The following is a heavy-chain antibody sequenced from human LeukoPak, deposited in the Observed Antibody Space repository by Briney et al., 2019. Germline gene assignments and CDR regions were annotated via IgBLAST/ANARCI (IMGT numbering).Heavy chain of an antibody. Sequence: SETLSLTCTVSGGSISSDSYFWGWIRQSPGKGLEWIGSIYYSGSTHYNPSLKSRVTISLDTSKSQFSLRLTSVIAADTAVYYCARALASREYFDYWGQGTLVTVSS. V-gene: IGHV4-39*07. J-gene: IGHJ4*02. CDR2: IYYSGST. D-gene: IGHD1-26*01. CDR3: ARALASREYFDY. CDR1: GGSISSDSYF.